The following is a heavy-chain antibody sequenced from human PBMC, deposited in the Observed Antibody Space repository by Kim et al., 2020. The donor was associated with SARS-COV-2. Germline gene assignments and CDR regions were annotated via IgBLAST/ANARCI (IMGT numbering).Heavy chain of an antibody. CDR1: GFTFSSYG. CDR2: ISYDGSNK. V-gene: IGHV3-30*18. J-gene: IGHJ6*02. D-gene: IGHD2-15*01. CDR3: AKARGIVVVVAATDYGMDV. Sequence: GGSLRLSCAASGFTFSSYGMHWVRQAPGKGLEWVAVISYDGSNKYYADSVKGRFTISRDNSKNTLYLQMNSLRAEDTAVYYCAKARGIVVVVAATDYGMDVWGQGTTVTVSS.